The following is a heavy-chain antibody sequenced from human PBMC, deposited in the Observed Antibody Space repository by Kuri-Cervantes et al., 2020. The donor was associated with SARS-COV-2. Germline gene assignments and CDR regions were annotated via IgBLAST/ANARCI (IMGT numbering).Heavy chain of an antibody. CDR1: GFTFSSYA. V-gene: IGHV3-30-3*02. CDR3: AKFFQPALPPHSNYGWFDP. CDR2: ISYDGSNK. J-gene: IGHJ5*02. Sequence: GESLKISCAASGFTFSSYAMHWVRQAPGKGLEWVAVISYDGSNKYYADSVKGRFTISRDNSKNTLYLQMNSLRAEDTAVYYCAKFFQPALPPHSNYGWFDPWGQGTLVTVSS. D-gene: IGHD4-11*01.